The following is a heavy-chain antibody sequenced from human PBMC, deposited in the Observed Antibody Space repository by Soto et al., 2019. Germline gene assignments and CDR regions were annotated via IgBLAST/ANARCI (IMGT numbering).Heavy chain of an antibody. J-gene: IGHJ4*02. D-gene: IGHD2-2*03. Sequence: SETLSLTCTVSGGSISSGGYYWSWIRQHPGKGLEWIGYIYYSGSTYYNPSLKSRVTMSVDTSKNHFSLKLISVTTADTAVYFCARERNLGRWIHPLDSWGQGTLVTVSS. CDR1: GGSISSGGYY. V-gene: IGHV4-31*03. CDR3: ARERNLGRWIHPLDS. CDR2: IYYSGST.